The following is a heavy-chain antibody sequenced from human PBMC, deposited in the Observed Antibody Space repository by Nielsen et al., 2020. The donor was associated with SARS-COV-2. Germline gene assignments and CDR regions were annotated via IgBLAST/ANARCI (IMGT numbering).Heavy chain of an antibody. Sequence: ESLKISCAASGFTFSSYSMNWVRQAPGKGLEWVSSISSSSSYIYYADSVKGRFTISRDNAKNSLYLQMNSLRAEDTAVYYCARVARDDYVWGSYPFDYWGQGTLVTVSS. CDR1: GFTFSSYS. CDR3: ARVARDDYVWGSYPFDY. D-gene: IGHD3-16*02. CDR2: ISSSSSYI. V-gene: IGHV3-21*01. J-gene: IGHJ4*02.